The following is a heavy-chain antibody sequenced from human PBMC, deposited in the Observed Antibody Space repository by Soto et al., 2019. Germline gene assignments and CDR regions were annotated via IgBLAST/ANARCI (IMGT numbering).Heavy chain of an antibody. J-gene: IGHJ5*02. D-gene: IGHD6-13*01. CDR2: IYYSGST. Sequence: PSETLSLTCTVSGGSISSSSYYWGWIRQPPGKGLEWIGSIYYSGSTYYNPSLKSRVTISVDTSKNQFSLKLSSVTAADTAVYYCARPKIAAAGTDWFDPWGQGTLVTVSS. CDR3: ARPKIAAAGTDWFDP. V-gene: IGHV4-39*01. CDR1: GGSISSSSYY.